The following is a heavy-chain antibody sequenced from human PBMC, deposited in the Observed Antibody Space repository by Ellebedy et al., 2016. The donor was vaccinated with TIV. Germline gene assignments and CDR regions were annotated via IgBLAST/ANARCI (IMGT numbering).Heavy chain of an antibody. Sequence: GGSLRLXXAASGFTFNSYTMNWVRQAPGKGLEWVSSISSSGSYIYYADSVWGRFTISRDNAKNSLYLQMNSLRAEDTAVYYCARVEPFYCSSTSCKNLGSDYWGQGTLVTVSS. CDR1: GFTFNSYT. CDR3: ARVEPFYCSSTSCKNLGSDY. J-gene: IGHJ4*02. V-gene: IGHV3-21*01. CDR2: ISSSGSYI. D-gene: IGHD2-2*01.